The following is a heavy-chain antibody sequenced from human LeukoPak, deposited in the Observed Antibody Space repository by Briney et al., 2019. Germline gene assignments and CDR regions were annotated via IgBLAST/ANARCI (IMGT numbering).Heavy chain of an antibody. J-gene: IGHJ5*02. CDR3: ARGLGEHRFDP. CDR1: GGSLSSNNW. CDR2: IYSSWST. Sequence: SETLSLTCAVSGGSLSSNNWGSWVRQPTGKGREGIGEIYSSWSTIYKPSLKGPVTLSVDKSKNQFSLNLSSLTAAGTAVYFFARGLGEHRFDPWGQGNLVTVSS. D-gene: IGHD1-26*01. V-gene: IGHV4-4*02.